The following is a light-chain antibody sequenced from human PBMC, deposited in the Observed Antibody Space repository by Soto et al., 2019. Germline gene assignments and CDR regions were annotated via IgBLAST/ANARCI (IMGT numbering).Light chain of an antibody. J-gene: IGKJ1*01. CDR1: QNINNY. Sequence: DIQMTQSPSSLSASVGDRVTITCRASQNINNYLSWYQQRPGKAPKLLIYAASSLQSGVPSRFSGSGSGTDFTLTISCLQSEDFATYYCQQYYSYPWTFGQGTKVDIK. V-gene: IGKV1-39*01. CDR3: QQYYSYPWT. CDR2: AAS.